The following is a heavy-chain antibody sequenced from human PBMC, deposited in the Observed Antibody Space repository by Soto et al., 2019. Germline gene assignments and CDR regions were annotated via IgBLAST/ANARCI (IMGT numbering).Heavy chain of an antibody. CDR2: IWYDGSNK. Sequence: PGGSLRLSCAASGFTFSNYAMHWVRQAPGKGLEWVTVIWYDGSNKYYADSVKGRFTISRDNSKNTLYLQMGSLRAEDMAMYYCARNDITYSSSWYSMYWGQGTLVTVSS. J-gene: IGHJ4*02. V-gene: IGHV3-33*01. D-gene: IGHD6-13*01. CDR3: ARNDITYSSSWYSMY. CDR1: GFTFSNYA.